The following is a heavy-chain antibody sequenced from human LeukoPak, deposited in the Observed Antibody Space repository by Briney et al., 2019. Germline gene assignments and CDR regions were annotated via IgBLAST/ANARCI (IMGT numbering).Heavy chain of an antibody. Sequence: SETLSLTCTVSGGSISSYYWSWIRQPAGKGLEWIGRIYTSGSTNYNPSLKSRVTMSVDTSKNQFSLKLSSVTAADTAVYYCARRARIGDSSGSLNYYYYMDVWGKGTTVTVSS. J-gene: IGHJ6*03. CDR1: GGSISSYY. CDR3: ARRARIGDSSGSLNYYYYMDV. V-gene: IGHV4-4*07. D-gene: IGHD3-22*01. CDR2: IYTSGST.